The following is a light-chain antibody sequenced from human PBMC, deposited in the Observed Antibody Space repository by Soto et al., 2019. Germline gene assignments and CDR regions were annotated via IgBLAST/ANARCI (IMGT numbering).Light chain of an antibody. J-gene: IGLJ2*01. V-gene: IGLV1-40*01. CDR3: QSYDTSPRGWVI. Sequence: QSVLTQPPSVSGAPGQRVSISCTGSSSNIGARFDVHWYQQLPGTAPKLLISGKNNRPSGVPARFSGSKSGTSASLFITGLQAEDEADYYCQSYDTSPRGWVIFGGGTKLTVL. CDR1: SSNIGARFD. CDR2: GKN.